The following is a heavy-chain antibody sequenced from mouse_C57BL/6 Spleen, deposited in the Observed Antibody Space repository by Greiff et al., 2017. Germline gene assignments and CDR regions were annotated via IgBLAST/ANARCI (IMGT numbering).Heavy chain of an antibody. D-gene: IGHD4-1*01. CDR3: ARSLGSAMDY. V-gene: IGHV1-54*01. CDR2: INPGSGGT. J-gene: IGHJ4*01. CDR1: GYAFTNYL. Sequence: QVQLKQSGAELVRPGTSVKVSCKASGYAFTNYLIEWVKQRPGQGLEWIGVINPGSGGTNYNEKFKGKATLTADKSSSTAYMQLSSLTSEDSAVYFCARSLGSAMDYWGQGTSVTVSS.